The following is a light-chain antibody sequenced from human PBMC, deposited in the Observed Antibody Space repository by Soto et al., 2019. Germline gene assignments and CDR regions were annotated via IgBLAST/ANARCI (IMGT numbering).Light chain of an antibody. Sequence: ESVLTQSPATPSDSSAQTASLCCXXSQSVSSSYLAWYQQKPGQAPRLLIYGASSRATGITDRFSGSGSWPDITLTISRLEPEAFALYYCPQYGSSTQTFGQGTKVDIK. CDR3: PQYGSSTQT. J-gene: IGKJ1*01. V-gene: IGKV3-20*01. CDR2: GAS. CDR1: QSVSSSY.